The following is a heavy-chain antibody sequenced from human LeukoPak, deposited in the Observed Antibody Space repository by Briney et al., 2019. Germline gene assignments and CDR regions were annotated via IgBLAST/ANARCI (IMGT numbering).Heavy chain of an antibody. CDR3: ARVYGDHFTLPPFGY. D-gene: IGHD4-17*01. J-gene: IGHJ4*02. CDR2: ISYDGSNK. Sequence: GGSLRLSCAASGFTFSSYAMHWVRQAPGKGLEWVAVISYDGSNKYYADSVKGRFTISRDNSKNTLYLQMNSLRAEDTAVYYCARVYGDHFTLPPFGYWGQGTLVTVSS. V-gene: IGHV3-30-3*01. CDR1: GFTFSSYA.